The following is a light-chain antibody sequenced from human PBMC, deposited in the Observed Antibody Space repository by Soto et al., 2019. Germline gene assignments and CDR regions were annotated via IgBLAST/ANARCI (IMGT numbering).Light chain of an antibody. CDR3: QQYGSSPPIT. V-gene: IGKV3-20*01. CDR2: GAS. CDR1: QSVRSRY. Sequence: DIVLTQSPGTLSLSPGERVTLSCGASQSVRSRYLAWYQQKPGQAPRLLIFGASSRATGIPDRFSGSGSGTDFTLTISRLEPEDFAVYYCQQYGSSPPITFGQGTRLEIK. J-gene: IGKJ5*01.